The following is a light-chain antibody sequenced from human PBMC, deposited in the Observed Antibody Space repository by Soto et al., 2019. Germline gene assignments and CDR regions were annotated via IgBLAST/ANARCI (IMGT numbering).Light chain of an antibody. CDR2: GAS. V-gene: IGKV3-20*01. Sequence: PGERATLSCRASQTVSSSYLAWYQQKPGQAPRLLIYGASSRATGIPDRFSGSGSGTDFTLTISRLEPEDFAVYYCQQYGSSPRTFGQGTKVEIK. CDR3: QQYGSSPRT. CDR1: QTVSSSY. J-gene: IGKJ1*01.